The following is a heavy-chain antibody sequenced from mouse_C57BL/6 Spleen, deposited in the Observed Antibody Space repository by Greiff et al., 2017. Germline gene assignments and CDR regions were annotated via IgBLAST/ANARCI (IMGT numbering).Heavy chain of an antibody. J-gene: IGHJ3*01. V-gene: IGHV1-52*01. D-gene: IGHD1-1*01. Sequence: QVQLQQPGAELVRPGSSVKLSCKASGYTFTSYWMHWVKPRPIQGLEWIGNIDPSDSETHYNQKFKDKATLTVDKSSSKTYMQLSSLTSEDSAVYYCASWGNYYGSIPWLAYWGQGTLVTGSA. CDR1: GYTFTSYW. CDR3: ASWGNYYGSIPWLAY. CDR2: IDPSDSET.